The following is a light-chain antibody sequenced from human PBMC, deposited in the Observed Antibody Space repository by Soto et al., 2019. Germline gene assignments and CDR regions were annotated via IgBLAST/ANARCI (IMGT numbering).Light chain of an antibody. CDR2: GAS. V-gene: IGKV1-9*01. CDR1: QDISSL. Sequence: DIQLTQSPSLLSAAVGDRVTITCRASQDISSLLAWYQQKPGKAPKVLIYGASTLEGGVPLRFSGGGSGIEFTLTIDSLQPEDFAVYYCQQLKSYPITFGQGTRLEI. CDR3: QQLKSYPIT. J-gene: IGKJ5*01.